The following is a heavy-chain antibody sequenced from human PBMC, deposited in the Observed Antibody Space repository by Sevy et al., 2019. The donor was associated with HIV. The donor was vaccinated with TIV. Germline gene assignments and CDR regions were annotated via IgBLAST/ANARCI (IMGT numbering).Heavy chain of an antibody. J-gene: IGHJ4*02. D-gene: IGHD4-17*01. CDR2: ISSSSSYI. CDR1: GFTFSSYS. CDR3: ARDYGGNSEVGDY. Sequence: GGSLRLPCAASGFTFSSYSMNWVRQAPGKGLEWVSSISSSSSYIYYADSVKGRFTISRDNAKNSLYLQMNSLRAEDTAVYYCARDYGGNSEVGDYWGQGTLVTVSS. V-gene: IGHV3-21*01.